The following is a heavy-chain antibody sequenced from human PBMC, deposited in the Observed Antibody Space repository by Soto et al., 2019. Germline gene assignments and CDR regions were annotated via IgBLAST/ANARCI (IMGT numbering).Heavy chain of an antibody. V-gene: IGHV3-30*18. Sequence: QPGGSMRLSCAASGFTFSSYGMHWVRPAQGKGLEWVAVISYDGSNTYYADSVKGRFTISRDNSKNTLYLQMNSLRAEDTAVYYCSKDKLEQQLVRGNWFDPWGQGTLVTVSS. CDR1: GFTFSSYG. J-gene: IGHJ5*02. CDR3: SKDKLEQQLVRGNWFDP. CDR2: ISYDGSNT. D-gene: IGHD6-13*01.